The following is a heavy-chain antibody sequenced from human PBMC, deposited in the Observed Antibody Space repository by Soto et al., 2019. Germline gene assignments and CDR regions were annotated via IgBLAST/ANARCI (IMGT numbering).Heavy chain of an antibody. CDR1: GFTFSIYA. V-gene: IGHV3-23*01. CDR3: AEDPSHWDPLRGNFYFDY. CDR2: ISGSGGST. D-gene: IGHD7-27*01. Sequence: GGSLRLSCAASGFTFSIYAMSWVRQAPGKGLEWVSSISGSGGSTYYTDSVKGRFTISRDNSKNTLHLQMNSLRAEDTAVYYCAEDPSHWDPLRGNFYFDYWGQGTLVTVSS. J-gene: IGHJ4*02.